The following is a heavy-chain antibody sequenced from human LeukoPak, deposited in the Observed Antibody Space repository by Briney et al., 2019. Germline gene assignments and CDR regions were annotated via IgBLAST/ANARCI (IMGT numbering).Heavy chain of an antibody. J-gene: IGHJ5*02. Sequence: ASVTVSFKSSAYTFTIYDINWVRQANGQGIEWMGWTNTNSGNTGYSHKFHVRVTMTRDTSITTTYMELSSLRSEDTAVYYCARGARLSWFDPWGKGTMVSLSS. V-gene: IGHV1-8*01. CDR1: AYTFTIYD. D-gene: IGHD2-8*01. CDR3: ARGARLSWFDP. CDR2: TNTNSGNT.